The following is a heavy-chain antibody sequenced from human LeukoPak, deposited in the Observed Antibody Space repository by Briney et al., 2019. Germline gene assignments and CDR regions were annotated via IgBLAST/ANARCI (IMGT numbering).Heavy chain of an antibody. D-gene: IGHD4-17*01. Sequence: GASVKVSCTASGYTFTNYGITWVRQAPGQGLEWMGWISPYKGNTNYAQKVQGRVTMTTDTSTSTVYMELRSLRSDDTAVYYWATEGGWGPTDYGDNVYWGQGTLVSVSS. CDR3: ATEGGWGPTDYGDNVY. CDR2: ISPYKGNT. V-gene: IGHV1-18*01. CDR1: GYTFTNYG. J-gene: IGHJ4*02.